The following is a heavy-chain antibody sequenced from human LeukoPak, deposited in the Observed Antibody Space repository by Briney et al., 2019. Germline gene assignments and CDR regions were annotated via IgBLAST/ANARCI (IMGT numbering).Heavy chain of an antibody. Sequence: KPSETLSLTCTVSGGSVSSGSYYWSWIRQPPGKGLEWIGYIYYSGSTNYNPSLKSRVTISVDTSKNQFSLKLSSVTAADTAVYYCARDPRGGDYYYYGMDVWGKGTTVTVSS. J-gene: IGHJ6*04. CDR2: IYYSGST. V-gene: IGHV4-61*01. CDR3: ARDPRGGDYYYYGMDV. CDR1: GGSVSSGSYY. D-gene: IGHD3-10*01.